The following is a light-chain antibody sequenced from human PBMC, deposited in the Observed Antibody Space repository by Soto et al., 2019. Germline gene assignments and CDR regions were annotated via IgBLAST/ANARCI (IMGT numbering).Light chain of an antibody. CDR1: QSVSSY. Sequence: EIVLTQSPATPHLSPGERGTLSYRASQSVSSYLAWYQQKPGQAPRLLIYDASNRATGIPARFSGSGSGTDFTLTISSLEPEDFAVYYCQQRSNWPSTFGGGTKVEI. J-gene: IGKJ4*01. CDR2: DAS. V-gene: IGKV3-11*01. CDR3: QQRSNWPST.